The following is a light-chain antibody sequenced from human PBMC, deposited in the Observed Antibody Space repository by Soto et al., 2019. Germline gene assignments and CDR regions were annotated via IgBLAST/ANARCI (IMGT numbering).Light chain of an antibody. Sequence: EIVLTQSPGTLSLSPGERATLSCRASQSVSSTYLAWYQQKPGQPPRLLIYGASSRASGIPDRFSGSGSGTDFTLTISSLEPEDFALYYCQQRSNWPITFGQGTRLENK. CDR1: QSVSSTY. J-gene: IGKJ5*01. V-gene: IGKV3D-20*02. CDR2: GAS. CDR3: QQRSNWPIT.